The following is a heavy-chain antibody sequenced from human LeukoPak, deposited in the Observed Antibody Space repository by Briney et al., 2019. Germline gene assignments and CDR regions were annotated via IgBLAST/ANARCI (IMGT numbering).Heavy chain of an antibody. J-gene: IGHJ5*02. CDR2: MNPNSGNT. CDR3: ARGLHGLWFGGGYWFDP. Sequence: ASVKVSCKASGYTFTSYDINWVRQATGQGLEWMGWMNPNSGNTGYAQKFQGRVTMTRNTSISTAYMELSSLRSEDTAVYYCARGLHGLWFGGGYWFDPWGQGTLVTVSS. V-gene: IGHV1-8*01. CDR1: GYTFTSYD. D-gene: IGHD3-10*01.